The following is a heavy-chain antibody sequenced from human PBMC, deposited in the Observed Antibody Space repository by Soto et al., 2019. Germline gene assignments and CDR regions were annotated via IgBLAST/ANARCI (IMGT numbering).Heavy chain of an antibody. V-gene: IGHV1-2*02. CDR2: IDPKSGGT. J-gene: IGHJ4*02. CDR3: ARVSVDVPE. CDR1: GPTFIAYY. D-gene: IGHD5-12*01. Sequence: QLVQSGAEVKKPGASVRDSCKTSGPTFIAYYIHWVRQAPGQGLEWMGWIDPKSGGTTYEQKFLGRVTMTRDTPINTAYMDLNRLTSDDTAVYYCARVSVDVPEWGQGTLITVSS.